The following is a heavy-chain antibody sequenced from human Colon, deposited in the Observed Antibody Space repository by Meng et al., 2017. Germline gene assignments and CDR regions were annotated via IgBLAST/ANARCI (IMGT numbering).Heavy chain of an antibody. CDR3: ARNPVIPDARTFDF. D-gene: IGHD2-2*01. J-gene: IGHJ4*02. Sequence: QVQLQESGPGLVQPSETLSLICTISGGSIDSADYYWNWIRQPPGKGLEWLGYIHSSGNTYYTPSLKSRLTMSLDTSKNQFSLRLTSVTAADTAVYYCARNPVIPDARTFDFWGQGALVIVSS. CDR1: GGSIDSADYY. V-gene: IGHV4-30-4*01. CDR2: IHSSGNT.